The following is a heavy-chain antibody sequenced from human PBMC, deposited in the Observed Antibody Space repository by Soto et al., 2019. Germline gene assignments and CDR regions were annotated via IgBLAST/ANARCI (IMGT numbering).Heavy chain of an antibody. CDR2: ISGSGENT. D-gene: IGHD2-15*01. V-gene: IGHV3-23*01. Sequence: EVQLLESGGGLVQPGGSLRLSCAASGFTFSSYAMGWVRQAPGKGLEWVAAISGSGENTYHPDSVKGRFTISRDKSKNTLVLQMNSRRAEDTAVYYCAKDLGLGGGSCYGDWGQGTLVTVSS. CDR3: AKDLGLGGGSCYGD. J-gene: IGHJ4*02. CDR1: GFTFSSYA.